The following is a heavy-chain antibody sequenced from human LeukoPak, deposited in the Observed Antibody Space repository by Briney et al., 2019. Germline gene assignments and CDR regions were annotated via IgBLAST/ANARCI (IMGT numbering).Heavy chain of an antibody. CDR2: ISWNSGSM. D-gene: IGHD4-11*01. Sequence: PGRSLRLSCAASGFTFDDYAMHWVRQAPGKGLEWVSGISWNSGSMGYADSVKGRFTISRDNAKNSLYLQMNSLRAEDMALYYCAKGMTTVTSSPFDYWGQGTLVTVSS. CDR3: AKGMTTVTSSPFDY. V-gene: IGHV3-9*03. J-gene: IGHJ4*02. CDR1: GFTFDDYA.